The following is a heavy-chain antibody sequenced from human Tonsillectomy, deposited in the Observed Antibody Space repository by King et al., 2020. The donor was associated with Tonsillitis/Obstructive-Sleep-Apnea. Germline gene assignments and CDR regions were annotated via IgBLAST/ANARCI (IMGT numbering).Heavy chain of an antibody. CDR2: ISPYNGDT. CDR3: ARDSMSHYYESRGYYTFDY. CDR1: GYTFTSYG. Sequence: QLVQSGAEVKRPGASVRVSCKASGYTFTSYGISWVRQAPGQGLEWMGWISPYNGDTNFAQKLQGRVTMTTGTSTSTAYMEVRSLRSDDTAVYYCARDSMSHYYESRGYYTFDYCGQGALFTVSS. D-gene: IGHD3-22*01. J-gene: IGHJ4*02. V-gene: IGHV1-18*01.